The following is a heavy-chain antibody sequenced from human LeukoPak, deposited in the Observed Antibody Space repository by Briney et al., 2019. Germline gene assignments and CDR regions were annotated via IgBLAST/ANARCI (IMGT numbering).Heavy chain of an antibody. Sequence: GGSLRLSCEVSGITLSNYGMSWVRQAPGKGLEWVAGISGSGAGTYYADSVKGRFTISRDNPKNTLYLQMNSLRAEDTAVYFCAKRGVVIRVILVGFHKEAYYFDSWGQGALVTVSS. D-gene: IGHD3-22*01. CDR3: AKRGVVIRVILVGFHKEAYYFDS. J-gene: IGHJ4*02. V-gene: IGHV3-23*01. CDR2: ISGSGAGT. CDR1: GITLSNYG.